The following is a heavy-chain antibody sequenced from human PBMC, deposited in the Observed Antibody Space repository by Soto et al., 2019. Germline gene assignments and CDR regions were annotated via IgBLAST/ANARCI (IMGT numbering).Heavy chain of an antibody. CDR1: GGSISSAGHY. V-gene: IGHV4-31*01. Sequence: QVQLQESGPGLVKPSQTLSLTCTVSGGSISSAGHYWSWIRRHPGKSLEWVGYIHYSGKTYYNPALKTPIIISIDTSKNQFFLNLNSVTDADTAVYYCARAKGSWALNWFDPWGQGTLVTVSS. CDR2: IHYSGKT. CDR3: ARAKGSWALNWFDP. D-gene: IGHD2-15*01. J-gene: IGHJ5*02.